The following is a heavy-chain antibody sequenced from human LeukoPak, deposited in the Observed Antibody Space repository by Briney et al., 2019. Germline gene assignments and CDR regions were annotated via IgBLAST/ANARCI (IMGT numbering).Heavy chain of an antibody. V-gene: IGHV1-69*13. Sequence: ASVKVSCTASGGTFSNYAISWVRQAPGQGLEWMGGIIPLLGTRNYAQKFQDRVTITADESTNTAYMELSSLRSEDTAVYYCARDSVGDIIIHGIDIWGQGTMVTVSS. CDR1: GGTFSNYA. CDR3: ARDSVGDIIIHGIDI. D-gene: IGHD3-3*01. J-gene: IGHJ3*02. CDR2: IIPLLGTR.